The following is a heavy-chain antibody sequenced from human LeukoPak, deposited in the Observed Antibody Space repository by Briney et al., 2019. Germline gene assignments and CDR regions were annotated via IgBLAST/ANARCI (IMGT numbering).Heavy chain of an antibody. Sequence: GGCLRLSCVADGSTFSTKSINCDRQAPGKGLEWVSSISRSSSHIQYADSVKGRFTISRDSAKNSLYLQMNSLRAEDTAVYYCARKDDYGDYSHMDVWGQGTTVTVSS. CDR1: GSTFSTKS. D-gene: IGHD4-17*01. CDR3: ARKDDYGDYSHMDV. J-gene: IGHJ6*02. V-gene: IGHV3-21*01. CDR2: ISRSSSHI.